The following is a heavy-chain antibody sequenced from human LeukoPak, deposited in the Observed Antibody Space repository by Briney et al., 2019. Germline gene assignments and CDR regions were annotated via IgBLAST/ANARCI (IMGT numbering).Heavy chain of an antibody. J-gene: IGHJ5*02. Sequence: GGSLRLSCAASGFVFSSYAMSWVRQTPGKGLEWVSYISSSGTTIYYADSVKGRFSISRDNAKNSLYLQLNSLRAEDTAVYYCARDSGQGWFDPWGQGTLVTVSS. CDR1: GFVFSSYA. CDR2: ISSSGTTI. V-gene: IGHV3-48*03. CDR3: ARDSGQGWFDP.